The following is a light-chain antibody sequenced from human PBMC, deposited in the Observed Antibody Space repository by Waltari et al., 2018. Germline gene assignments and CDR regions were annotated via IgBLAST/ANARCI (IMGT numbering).Light chain of an antibody. CDR2: DAS. Sequence: IVMMQSPATLSVSPGERATLSCRASQNVNSHLVWYQQKPGQAPRLLIYDASSRATDIPARFSGSGSGTDFTLTISSLQSEDFAVYYCQQHNNWPRTFGQGTKVEVK. CDR1: QNVNSH. V-gene: IGKV3-15*01. CDR3: QQHNNWPRT. J-gene: IGKJ1*01.